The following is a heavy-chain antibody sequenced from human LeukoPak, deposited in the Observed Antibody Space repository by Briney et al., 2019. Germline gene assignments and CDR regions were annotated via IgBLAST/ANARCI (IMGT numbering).Heavy chain of an antibody. CDR3: ARDLGMTDGDYVSYFDY. CDR2: ISSSGSTI. J-gene: IGHJ4*02. V-gene: IGHV3-48*03. Sequence: GGSLRLSCAASGFTFSRYELNWVRQAPGKGLEWVSYISSSGSTIYYADSVKGRFTISRDNAKNSLYLQMNSLRAEDTAVYYCARDLGMTDGDYVSYFDYWGQGTLVTVSS. CDR1: GFTFSRYE. D-gene: IGHD4-17*01.